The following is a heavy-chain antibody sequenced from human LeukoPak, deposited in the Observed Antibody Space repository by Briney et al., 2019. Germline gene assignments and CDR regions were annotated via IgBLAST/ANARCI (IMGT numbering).Heavy chain of an antibody. Sequence: GGSLRLSCAAPGFTFSSYIMKSVRQAPGKGLERVSSIFSSSSYIYYADSVKGRFTISRDNAKNSLYLQMNSLRAEDTAVYYCARTLGGYSYGYVGYYFDYWGQGTLVTVSS. CDR3: ARTLGGYSYGYVGYYFDY. D-gene: IGHD5-18*01. J-gene: IGHJ4*02. CDR2: IFSSSSYI. CDR1: GFTFSSYI. V-gene: IGHV3-21*01.